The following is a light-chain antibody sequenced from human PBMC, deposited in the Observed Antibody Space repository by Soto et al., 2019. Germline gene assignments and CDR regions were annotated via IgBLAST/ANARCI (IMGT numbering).Light chain of an antibody. J-gene: IGKJ1*01. CDR3: QQYSTFWT. CDR1: QTISNW. Sequence: DIQMTQSPSTLSASVGDRVTITCRASQTISNWLAWYQQKPGKAPKLLIYDVSSLQSGVPSRFSGSGSGTAFTLTISSLQPDDSATYYCQQYSTFWTFGQGTKVDI. V-gene: IGKV1-5*01. CDR2: DVS.